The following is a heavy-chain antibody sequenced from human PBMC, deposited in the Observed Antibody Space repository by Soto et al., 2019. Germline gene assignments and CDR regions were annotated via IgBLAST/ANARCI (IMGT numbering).Heavy chain of an antibody. CDR3: ARAGDMVRRVIIPLYYFDY. CDR1: GGSVSSGSYY. V-gene: IGHV4-61*01. D-gene: IGHD3-10*01. Sequence: PSETLSLICSVSGGSVSSGSYYWSWIRQPPGKGLEWIGYIYYSGRTNYNPSLKSRVTVSVDTSKNQFSLKLSSVTAADTAVYYCARAGDMVRRVIIPLYYFDYWGEGSQVTVSS. CDR2: IYYSGRT. J-gene: IGHJ4*02.